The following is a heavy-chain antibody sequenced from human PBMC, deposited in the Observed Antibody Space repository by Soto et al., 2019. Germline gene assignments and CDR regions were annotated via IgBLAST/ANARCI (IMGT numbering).Heavy chain of an antibody. CDR2: ISYDGSNK. CDR3: ARESGTYSSSSPFVY. D-gene: IGHD6-6*01. Sequence: QVQLVESGGGVVQPGRSLRLSCAASGFTFSSYAMHWVRQAPGKGLEWVAVISYDGSNKYYADSVKGRFTISRDNSKNTLYLQMNSLRAEDRAVYYCARESGTYSSSSPFVYWGQGTLVTVSS. J-gene: IGHJ4*02. CDR1: GFTFSSYA. V-gene: IGHV3-30-3*01.